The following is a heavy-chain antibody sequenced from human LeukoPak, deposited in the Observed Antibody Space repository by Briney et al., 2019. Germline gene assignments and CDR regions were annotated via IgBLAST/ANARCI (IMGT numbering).Heavy chain of an antibody. CDR1: GFSFSRYA. V-gene: IGHV3-30-3*01. CDR2: ISYDESNK. CDR3: ARKSGLTSKASFDY. J-gene: IGHJ4*02. Sequence: GGSLRLSCAASGFSFSRYAMHWVRQAPGKGLEWVAVISYDESNKYYADSVKGRFTISRDNSKNTLDLQMNSLRAEDTAVYYCARKSGLTSKASFDYWGQGTLVTVSS.